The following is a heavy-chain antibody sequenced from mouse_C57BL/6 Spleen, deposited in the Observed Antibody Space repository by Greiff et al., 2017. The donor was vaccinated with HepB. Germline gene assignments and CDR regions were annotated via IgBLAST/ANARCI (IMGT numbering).Heavy chain of an antibody. V-gene: IGHV1-15*01. CDR3: TGQLTGYAMDY. CDR1: GYTFTDYE. Sequence: VQVVESGAELVRPGASVTLSCKASGYTFTDYEMHWVKQTPVHGLEWIGAIDPETGGTAYNQKFKGKAILTADKSSSTAYMELRSLTSEDSAVYYCTGQLTGYAMDYWGQGTSVTVSS. J-gene: IGHJ4*01. D-gene: IGHD3-3*01. CDR2: IDPETGGT.